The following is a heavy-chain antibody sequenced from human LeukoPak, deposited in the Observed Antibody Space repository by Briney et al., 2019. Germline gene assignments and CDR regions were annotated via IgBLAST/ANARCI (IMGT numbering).Heavy chain of an antibody. V-gene: IGHV5-51*01. CDR2: IYPGDSDT. CDR1: GYHFPNDW. J-gene: IGHJ4*02. D-gene: IGHD5-24*01. Sequence: GGALEISFQGSGYHFPNDWIGWGRPMPGKGLEWIGIIYPGDSDTIYSPSFQGQVTISADKSISTAYLQWSSLKASDSAMYYCARQESEMATPANRYFDHWGQGTLVTVSS. CDR3: ARQESEMATPANRYFDH.